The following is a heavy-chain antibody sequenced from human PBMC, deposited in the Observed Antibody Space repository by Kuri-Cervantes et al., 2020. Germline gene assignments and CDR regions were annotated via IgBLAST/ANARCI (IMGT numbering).Heavy chain of an antibody. Sequence: SVKVSCKVSGYTLTELSMHWVRQAPGKGLEWMGGIIPIFGTANYAQKFQGRVTITADESTSTAYMELSSLRSEDTAVYYCARGNRGSGWYSQVSSSYYYYYGMDVWGQGTTVTVSS. CDR3: ARGNRGSGWYSQVSSSYYYYYGMDV. CDR1: GYTLTELS. D-gene: IGHD6-19*01. CDR2: IIPIFGTA. J-gene: IGHJ6*02. V-gene: IGHV1-69*13.